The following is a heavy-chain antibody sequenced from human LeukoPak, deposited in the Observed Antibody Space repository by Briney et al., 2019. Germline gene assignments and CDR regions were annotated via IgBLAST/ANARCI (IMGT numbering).Heavy chain of an antibody. J-gene: IGHJ4*02. Sequence: ASVKVSCKVSGYTLTELSMYWVRQAPGKGLEWMGGFDPEDGETIYAQKFQGRVTMTEDTSTDTAYMELSSLRSEDTAVYYCAVGYCTNGVCYTIGYWGQGTLVTVSS. CDR3: AVGYCTNGVCYTIGY. CDR1: GYTLTELS. V-gene: IGHV1-24*01. CDR2: FDPEDGET. D-gene: IGHD2-8*01.